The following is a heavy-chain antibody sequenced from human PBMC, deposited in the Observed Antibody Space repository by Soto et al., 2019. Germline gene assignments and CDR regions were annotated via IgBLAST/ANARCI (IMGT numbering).Heavy chain of an antibody. V-gene: IGHV3-23*01. CDR1: GCNFSSYA. CDR3: AKVGVVPLFDY. J-gene: IGHJ4*02. D-gene: IGHD2-2*01. CDR2: ISGSGGST. Sequence: GGSQRLPYAASGCNFSSYAMSWVRQAPGKGLEWVSAISGSGGSTYYADSVKGRFTISRDNSKNTLYLQMNSLRAEDTAVYYCAKVGVVPLFDYWGQGTLVTVSS.